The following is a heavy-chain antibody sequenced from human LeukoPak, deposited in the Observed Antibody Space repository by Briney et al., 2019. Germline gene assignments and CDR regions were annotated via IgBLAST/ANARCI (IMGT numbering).Heavy chain of an antibody. J-gene: IGHJ6*02. Sequence: PSETLSLTCAVYGGSFSGYYWSWIRQPPGKGLEWIGEINHSGSTNYNPSLKSRVTISVDTSKNQFSLKLSSVTAADTAVYYCARQLPYGMDVWGQGTTVTVSS. CDR1: GGSFSGYY. CDR2: INHSGST. CDR3: ARQLPYGMDV. D-gene: IGHD6-6*01. V-gene: IGHV4-34*01.